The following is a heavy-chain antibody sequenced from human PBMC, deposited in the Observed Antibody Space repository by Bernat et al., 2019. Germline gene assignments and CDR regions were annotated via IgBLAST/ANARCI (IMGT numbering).Heavy chain of an antibody. D-gene: IGHD6-13*01. J-gene: IGHJ4*02. Sequence: EVQLVQSGAEVKKPGESLTISCKGSGYSFTSYWIGWVRQMPGKGLEWLGIIYPGESETRYSPSLQGQATISADKSISTAYLQWSSLKASDTAMYYCAGHSGYSSSWAFDYWGQGTLVTVSS. CDR1: GYSFTSYW. V-gene: IGHV5-51*01. CDR3: AGHSGYSSSWAFDY. CDR2: IYPGESET.